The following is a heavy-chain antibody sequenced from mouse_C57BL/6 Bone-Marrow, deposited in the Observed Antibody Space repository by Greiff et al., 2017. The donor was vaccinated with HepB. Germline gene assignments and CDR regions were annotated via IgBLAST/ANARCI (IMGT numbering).Heavy chain of an antibody. CDR3: ARNWDHWFAY. J-gene: IGHJ3*01. CDR1: GYTFTSYG. CDR2: IYPRSGNT. D-gene: IGHD4-1*01. Sequence: QVQLKESGAELARPGASVKLSCKASGYTFTSYGISWVKQRTGQGLEWIGEIYPRSGNTYYNEKFKGKATLTADKSSSTAYMELRSLTSEDSAVYFCARNWDHWFAYWGQGTLVTVSA. V-gene: IGHV1-81*01.